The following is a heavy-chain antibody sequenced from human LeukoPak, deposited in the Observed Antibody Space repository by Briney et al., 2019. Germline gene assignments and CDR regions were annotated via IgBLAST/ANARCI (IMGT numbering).Heavy chain of an antibody. CDR2: ISYDGSNE. Sequence: GGSLRLSCAASGFTFSSYVMQGVGQAPGKGLEGVAIISYDGSNEYYEDSVKGRFTISRDNSKNTLYLQMNSLRADATAVYYCARDIRDGYHYCDYWGQGTLVTVSS. V-gene: IGHV3-30*14. J-gene: IGHJ4*02. D-gene: IGHD5-24*01. CDR1: GFTFSSYV. CDR3: ARDIRDGYHYCDY.